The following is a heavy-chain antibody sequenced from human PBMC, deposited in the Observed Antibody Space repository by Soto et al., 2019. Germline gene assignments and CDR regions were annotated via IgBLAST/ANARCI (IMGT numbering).Heavy chain of an antibody. D-gene: IGHD3-22*01. CDR1: GFTFSSYW. CDR2: IKQDGSEK. V-gene: IGHV3-7*05. Sequence: EVQLVESGGGLVQPGGSLRLSCAASGFTFSSYWMSWVRQAPGKGLEWVANIKQDGSEKYYVDSVKGRFTISRDNAKNSLYLQTNSLRAEDTAVYYCARRNYYDSSGFLFWYFDLWGRGTLVTVSS. J-gene: IGHJ2*01. CDR3: ARRNYYDSSGFLFWYFDL.